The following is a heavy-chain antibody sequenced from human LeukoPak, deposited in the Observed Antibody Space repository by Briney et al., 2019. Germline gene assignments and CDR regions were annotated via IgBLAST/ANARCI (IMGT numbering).Heavy chain of an antibody. J-gene: IGHJ4*02. Sequence: SQTLSLTCAISGDSVSSDSAAWTWIRQSPSRGLEWLGRTYYRSKWYNDYAVSVKDRIIINADTAKNEFSLHLNSVTPEDTAVYYCARCLHDKGCLGYFDYGGQGTLVTVP. CDR3: ARCLHDKGCLGYFDY. D-gene: IGHD4/OR15-4a*01. CDR2: TYYRSKWYN. V-gene: IGHV6-1*01. CDR1: GDSVSSDSAA.